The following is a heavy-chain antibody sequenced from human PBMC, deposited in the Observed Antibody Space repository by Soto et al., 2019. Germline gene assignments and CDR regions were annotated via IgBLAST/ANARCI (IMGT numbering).Heavy chain of an antibody. CDR2: IYHSGYT. CDR3: AREGMELRGGPEWFDP. J-gene: IGHJ5*02. CDR1: GYSISSTYY. D-gene: IGHD1-7*01. V-gene: IGHV4-38-2*02. Sequence: SETLSLTCAVSGYSISSTYYWGWVRQPPGKGLEWIGSIYHSGYTYFNPSLKSRVTISVDTSKNQFFLNLRSVTAADTAVYYCAREGMELRGGPEWFDPWGQGTLVTVSS.